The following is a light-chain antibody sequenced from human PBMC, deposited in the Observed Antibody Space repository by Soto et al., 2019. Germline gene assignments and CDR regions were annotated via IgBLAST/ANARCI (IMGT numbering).Light chain of an antibody. CDR1: QSISYW. CDR3: QQYHSYPYT. V-gene: IGKV1-5*03. J-gene: IGKJ2*01. CDR2: KAS. Sequence: DIQMTQSPSTLSASVGDRVTITCRASQSISYWLAWFQQKPGKAPKLLIYKASRLETGVPGRFSGSGSGTEFTLTISSLQRDDFATYYCQQYHSYPYTFGQGTKLDVK.